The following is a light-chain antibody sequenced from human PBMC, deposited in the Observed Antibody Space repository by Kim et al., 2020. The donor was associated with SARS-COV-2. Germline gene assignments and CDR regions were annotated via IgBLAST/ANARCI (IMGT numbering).Light chain of an antibody. CDR3: QQYYSYLYT. J-gene: IGKJ2*01. Sequence: AIRMTQSPSSFSASAGDRVSISCRASQHIGSSLAWYQQKPGKAPRLLIYGASTLQSGVPSRFSGSGSGTNFTLSITCVQSEDFAIYFCQQYYSYLYTFGPGTKLEI. CDR1: QHIGSS. V-gene: IGKV1-8*01. CDR2: GAS.